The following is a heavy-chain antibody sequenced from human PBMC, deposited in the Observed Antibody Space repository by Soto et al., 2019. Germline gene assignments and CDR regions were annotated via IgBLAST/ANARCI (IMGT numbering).Heavy chain of an antibody. D-gene: IGHD1-26*01. V-gene: IGHV4-4*02. CDR1: GGSISSSNW. Sequence: SETLSLTCAVSGGSISSSNWWSWVRQPPGKGLEWIGEIYHSGSTNYNPSLKSRVTISVDKSKNQFSLKLSSVTAADTAVYYCARSPWGLLRNWYDPWGQGTLVPVSS. CDR3: ARSPWGLLRNWYDP. CDR2: IYHSGST. J-gene: IGHJ5*02.